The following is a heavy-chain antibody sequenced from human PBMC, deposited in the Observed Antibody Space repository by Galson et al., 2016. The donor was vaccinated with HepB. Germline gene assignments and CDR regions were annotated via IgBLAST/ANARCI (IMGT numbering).Heavy chain of an antibody. CDR3: VRSVPQRMLGAFDI. CDR2: IYPGDSAT. J-gene: IGHJ3*02. V-gene: IGHV5-51*03. CDR1: GYKFSNYW. D-gene: IGHD2-8*01. Sequence: QSGAEVKKPGESLKISCKGSGYKFSNYWIGWVRQMPGKGLEWMGIIYPGDSATRHSPSFQGQVTISADESISTAYLQWRRLKASDTAIYYCVRSVPQRMLGAFDIWGQGTMVTVSS.